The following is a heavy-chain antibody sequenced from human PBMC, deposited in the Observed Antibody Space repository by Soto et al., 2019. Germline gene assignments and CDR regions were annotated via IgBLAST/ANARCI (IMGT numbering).Heavy chain of an antibody. V-gene: IGHV3-23*01. CDR2: ISGSGGST. D-gene: IGHD6-19*01. CDR3: AKDRKSGSGWYWDY. J-gene: IGHJ4*02. Sequence: GGSLRLSCAAFGFTFSSYAMSWVRQALGKGLEWVSAISGSGGSTYYADSVKGRFTISRDNSKNTLYLQMNSLRAEDTAVYYCAKDRKSGSGWYWDYWGQGSLVTVSS. CDR1: GFTFSSYA.